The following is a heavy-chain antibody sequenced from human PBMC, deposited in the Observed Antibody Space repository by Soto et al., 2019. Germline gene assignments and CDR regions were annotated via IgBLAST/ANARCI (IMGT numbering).Heavy chain of an antibody. CDR2: IFYLGSS. CDR1: GDSIISSDFY. D-gene: IGHD3-3*02. CDR3: ARHSLALRKNICCDP. Sequence: PSETLSLTCTVSGDSIISSDFYWGWVRQPPGKGLEWIGSIFYLGSSYYNPSLKSRVTMSVDTSKNQFSLRLRSVTAADTALYFCARHSLALRKNICCDPCGQGIMVTLS. J-gene: IGHJ5*02. V-gene: IGHV4-39*01.